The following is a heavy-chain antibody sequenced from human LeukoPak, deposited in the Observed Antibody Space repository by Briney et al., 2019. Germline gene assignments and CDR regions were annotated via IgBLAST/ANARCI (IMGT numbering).Heavy chain of an antibody. V-gene: IGHV3-21*01. CDR1: GFTFSSYS. J-gene: IGHJ3*02. CDR3: ARGYTGYSSSWYIDAFDI. CDR2: ISSSSSYI. D-gene: IGHD6-13*01. Sequence: GGSLRLSCAASGFTFSSYSMNWVRQAPGKGLEWVSSISSSSSYIYYADSVKGRFTISRDNAKNSLYLQMNSLRAEDTAVYYCARGYTGYSSSWYIDAFDIWGQGTMVTVSS.